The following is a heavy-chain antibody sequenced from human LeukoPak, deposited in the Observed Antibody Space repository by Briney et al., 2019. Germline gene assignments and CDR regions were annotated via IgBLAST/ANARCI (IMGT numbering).Heavy chain of an antibody. Sequence: ASVKGSCESSGGTFSSYAISWVRQAPGERLEWMGRIIPILGIANYAQKFQGRVTITADKSTSTAYMELSSLRSGDTAVYYCARDHNAFDIWGQGTMVTVSS. CDR1: GGTFSSYA. J-gene: IGHJ3*02. CDR3: ARDHNAFDI. V-gene: IGHV1-69*04. CDR2: IIPILGIA.